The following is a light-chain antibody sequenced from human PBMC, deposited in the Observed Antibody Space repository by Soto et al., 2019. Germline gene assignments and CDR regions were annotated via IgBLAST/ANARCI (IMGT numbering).Light chain of an antibody. V-gene: IGKV1D-16*01. J-gene: IGKJ1*01. CDR3: QQYGSFPPT. CDR2: ATS. Sequence: DVQLTQSPSSLSASVGDRVIITCRASRGVGRWLAWYQQKPEKAPKSLIYATSTLQSSVPSRFNGSVSGTHFSLTISSLQPEDVATYYCQQYGSFPPTFGRGTKVEI. CDR1: RGVGRW.